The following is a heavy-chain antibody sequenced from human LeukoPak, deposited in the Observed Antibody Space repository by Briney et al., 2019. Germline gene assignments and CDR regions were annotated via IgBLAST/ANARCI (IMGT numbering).Heavy chain of an antibody. CDR1: GFSLSTSGVG. Sequence: SGPTLVKPTQTLTLTCAFSGFSLSTSGVGVGWIRQPPGKALEWLALIYWNDDKRYSPSLKSRLTITKDTSKNQVVLKMTNMDPVDTATYYCAHSGPGSGWYFYYWFDPWGQGTLVTVSS. CDR3: AHSGPGSGWYFYYWFDP. CDR2: IYWNDDK. D-gene: IGHD6-19*01. J-gene: IGHJ5*02. V-gene: IGHV2-5*01.